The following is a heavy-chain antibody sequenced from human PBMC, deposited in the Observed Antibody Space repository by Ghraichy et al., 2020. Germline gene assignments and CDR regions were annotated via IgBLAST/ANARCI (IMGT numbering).Heavy chain of an antibody. V-gene: IGHV3-30-3*01. CDR2: ISHDGTSK. D-gene: IGHD4-23*01. J-gene: IGHJ6*02. Sequence: GGSLRLSCAASEFTFSTYSMHWVRQAPGKGLEWVAVISHDGTSKYYADSVKGRFTISRDNSKNTLYLQMNSLRPEDTAVYYCARGSTVVRFYYYDGMDVWGQGTTVTVSS. CDR3: ARGSTVVRFYYYDGMDV. CDR1: EFTFSTYS.